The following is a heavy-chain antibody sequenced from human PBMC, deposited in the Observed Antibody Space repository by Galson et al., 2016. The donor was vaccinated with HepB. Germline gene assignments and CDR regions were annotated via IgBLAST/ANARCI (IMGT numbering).Heavy chain of an antibody. CDR1: GFTFSSYS. V-gene: IGHV3-15*01. CDR3: RYGMDV. CDR2: IKSKTDGGTT. J-gene: IGHJ6*02. Sequence: SLRLSCAASGFTFSSYSINWVRQAPGKGLEWVGRIKSKTDGGTTDYAAPVKGRFSISRDDSKNTLYLQMNSLKTEDTAVYYCRYGMDVWGQGTTVTVSS.